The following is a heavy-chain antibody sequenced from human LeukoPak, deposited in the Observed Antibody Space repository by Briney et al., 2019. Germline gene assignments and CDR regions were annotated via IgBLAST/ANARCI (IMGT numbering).Heavy chain of an antibody. V-gene: IGHV3-30-3*01. D-gene: IGHD1-26*01. CDR2: ISYDSGEK. J-gene: IGHJ3*02. CDR1: GFTFSSYA. Sequence: GGSLRLSCAASGFTFSSYAMHWVRQAPGKGLEWVAVISYDSGEKYYADSVKGRFTISRDNSKNTLYLQMNSLRAEDTAVYYCARSKLSSIVGATGAFDIWGQGTMVTVSS. CDR3: ARSKLSSIVGATGAFDI.